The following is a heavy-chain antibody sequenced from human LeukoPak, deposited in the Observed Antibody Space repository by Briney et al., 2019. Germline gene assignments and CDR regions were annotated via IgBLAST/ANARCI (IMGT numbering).Heavy chain of an antibody. CDR2: IRSKAYGGTT. J-gene: IGHJ4*02. D-gene: IGHD3-10*01. V-gene: IGHV3-49*04. CDR1: GFTFGDYA. Sequence: GGSLRLSCTASGFTFGDYAMSWVRQAPGKGLEWVGFIRSKAYGGTTEYAASVKGRSTISRDDSKSIAYLQMNSLKTEDTAVYYCTRVDYYGSGSFLDYWGQGTLVTVSS. CDR3: TRVDYYGSGSFLDY.